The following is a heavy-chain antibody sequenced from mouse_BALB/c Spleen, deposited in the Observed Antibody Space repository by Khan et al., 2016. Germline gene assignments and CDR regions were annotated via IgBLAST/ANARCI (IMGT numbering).Heavy chain of an antibody. CDR3: ARYRYYYGSRRYFDV. D-gene: IGHD1-1*01. J-gene: IGHJ1*01. Sequence: QIQLVQSGPELKKPGKTVKISCKASGYTFTNYGMNWVKQAPGKGLKWMGWINTYSGESTYADDFKGRFAFSLETSDNTAYLQINNLKHEDTATYFGARYRYYYGSRRYFDVWGAGTTVTVSS. CDR1: GYTFTNYG. CDR2: INTYSGES. V-gene: IGHV9-3-1*01.